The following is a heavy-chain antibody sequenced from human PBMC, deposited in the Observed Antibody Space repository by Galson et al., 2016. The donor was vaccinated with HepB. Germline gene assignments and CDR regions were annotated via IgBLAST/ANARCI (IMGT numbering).Heavy chain of an antibody. Sequence: SLRLSCATSGFSFNDRAMSWVRQAPGRGLEWVALIWYDGNNKYYADSVKGRFTISRDNSKNALYLQMNSLRAEDTAVYYCARERPDIAVAAFDYWGQGTLVTVSS. CDR1: GFSFNDRA. D-gene: IGHD6-19*01. V-gene: IGHV3-33*08. CDR3: ARERPDIAVAAFDY. CDR2: IWYDGNNK. J-gene: IGHJ4*02.